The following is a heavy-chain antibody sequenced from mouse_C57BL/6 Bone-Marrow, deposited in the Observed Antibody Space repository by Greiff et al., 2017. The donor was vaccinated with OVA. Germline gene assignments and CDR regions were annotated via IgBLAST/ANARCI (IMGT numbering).Heavy chain of an antibody. J-gene: IGHJ4*01. Sequence: EVHLVESGGGLVKPGGSLKLSCAASGFTFSSYAMSWVRQTPEKRLEWVATISDGGSYTYYPDNVKGRFTISRDNAKNNLYLQMSHLKSEDTAMYYCARVGYSYAMDYWGQGTSVTVSS. V-gene: IGHV5-4*01. CDR3: ARVGYSYAMDY. CDR1: GFTFSSYA. D-gene: IGHD2-12*01. CDR2: ISDGGSYT.